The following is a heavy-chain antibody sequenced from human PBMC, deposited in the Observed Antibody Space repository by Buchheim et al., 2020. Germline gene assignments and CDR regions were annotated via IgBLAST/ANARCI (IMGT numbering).Heavy chain of an antibody. CDR2: IYYSGST. CDR3: ARDRDLPQDSSSWYYYYYGMDV. CDR1: GGSISSGGYY. Sequence: QVQLQESGPGLVKPSQTLSLTCTVSGGSISSGGYYWSWIRQHPGKGLEWIGYIYYSGSTYYNPSLKSRVTISVDTSKNQFSLKLSSVTAADTAVYYCARDRDLPQDSSSWYYYYYGMDVWGQGTT. D-gene: IGHD6-13*01. V-gene: IGHV4-31*03. J-gene: IGHJ6*02.